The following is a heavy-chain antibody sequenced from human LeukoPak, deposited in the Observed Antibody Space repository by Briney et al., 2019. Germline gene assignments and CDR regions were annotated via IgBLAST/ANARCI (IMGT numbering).Heavy chain of an antibody. Sequence: GGSLRLSCSASGFTLSDYYMDWVRQASGEGLEWGGRIRTKANSYATSYSASRKGTLTISRDDSKNTAYLQMNSLRTEDTALYYCTSLVYCGGDCYRVPDYWGQGTLVTVSS. V-gene: IGHV3-73*01. CDR2: IRTKANSYAT. D-gene: IGHD2-21*02. CDR1: GFTLSDYY. J-gene: IGHJ4*02. CDR3: TSLVYCGGDCYRVPDY.